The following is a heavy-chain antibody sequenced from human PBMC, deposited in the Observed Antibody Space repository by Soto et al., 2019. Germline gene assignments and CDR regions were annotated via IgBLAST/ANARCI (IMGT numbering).Heavy chain of an antibody. Sequence: PGGSLRLSCAASGFTFSSYWMHWVRQAPGKGLVWVSRINSDGSSTSYADSVKGRFTISRDNAKNTLYLQMNSLRAEDTAVYYCARAGSSGWLYYYYGMDVWGQGTTVTVSS. V-gene: IGHV3-74*01. CDR3: ARAGSSGWLYYYYGMDV. J-gene: IGHJ6*02. CDR1: GFTFSSYW. CDR2: INSDGSST. D-gene: IGHD6-19*01.